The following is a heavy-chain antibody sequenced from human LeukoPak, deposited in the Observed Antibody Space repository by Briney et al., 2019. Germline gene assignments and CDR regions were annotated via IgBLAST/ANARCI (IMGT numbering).Heavy chain of an antibody. CDR1: GGSFGGYY. V-gene: IGHV4-34*01. CDR2: INHSGST. CDR3: ARGGSGYDCNSSGCSPLDY. D-gene: IGHD5-12*01. Sequence: SETLSLTCAIYGGSFGGYYWSWIRQPPGKGLEWIGEINHSGSTNYNPSLKSRVTISVDTSKNQFSLKLSSVTAADTAVYYCARGGSGYDCNSSGCSPLDYWGQGTLVTVSS. J-gene: IGHJ4*02.